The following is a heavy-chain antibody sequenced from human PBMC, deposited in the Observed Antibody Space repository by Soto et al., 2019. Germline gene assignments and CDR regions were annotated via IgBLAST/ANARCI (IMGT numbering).Heavy chain of an antibody. CDR2: ISYDGSNK. D-gene: IGHD4-4*01. Sequence: GGSLRLSCAASGFTFSSYGMHWVRQAPGKGLEWVAVISYDGSNKYYADSVKGRFTISRDNSKNTLYLQMNSLRAEDTAVYYCAKDHRADYRADVWGQGTTVTVSS. V-gene: IGHV3-30*18. CDR3: AKDHRADYRADV. J-gene: IGHJ6*02. CDR1: GFTFSSYG.